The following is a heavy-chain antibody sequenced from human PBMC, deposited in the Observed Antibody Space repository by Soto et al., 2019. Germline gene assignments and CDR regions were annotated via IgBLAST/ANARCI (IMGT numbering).Heavy chain of an antibody. CDR3: SKRTGCLATAGGGFDI. J-gene: IGHJ3*02. CDR1: GFTFSRYA. D-gene: IGHD5-12*01. CDR2: ISGSGADS. Sequence: EVQLLESGGGLVQPGGSLRLSCAASGFTFSRYAMSWVRQAPGKGLERVSAISGSGADSYDADSVKGRFIISRDNSKNTPRLQMNSLRAEDTGVYYWSKRTGCLATAGGGFDIWGPGAMVSVSS. V-gene: IGHV3-23*01.